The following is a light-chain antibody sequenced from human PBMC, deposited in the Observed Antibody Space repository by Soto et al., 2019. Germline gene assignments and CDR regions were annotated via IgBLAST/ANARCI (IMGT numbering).Light chain of an antibody. V-gene: IGKV1-17*03. CDR1: QGISNH. CDR2: DAS. CDR3: QHYNSYSEA. J-gene: IGKJ1*01. Sequence: DIQMTQSPSAMSASVGDRVTITCRASQGISNHLVWFQQRPGKVPKRLIYDASSLQTGVPSRFSGSGSGTDFTLTISSLQAEDFATYFCQHYNSYSEAFGQGTKVELK.